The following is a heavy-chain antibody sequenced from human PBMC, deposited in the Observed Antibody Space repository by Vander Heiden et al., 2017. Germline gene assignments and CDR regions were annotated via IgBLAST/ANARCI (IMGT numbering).Heavy chain of an antibody. CDR2: MNPNSGNT. CDR1: GSTFTSYV. V-gene: IGHV1-8*01. J-gene: IGHJ4*02. CDR3: ARGRRAAAGTDY. D-gene: IGHD6-13*01. Sequence: QVQLVQSGAEVKKPGASVKVSCKASGSTFTSYVINWVRQATGQGLEWMGWMNPNSGNTGYTQKFQGRVTMTRNTSISTAYMELSSLRSEDTAVYFCARGRRAAAGTDYWGQGTLVTVSS.